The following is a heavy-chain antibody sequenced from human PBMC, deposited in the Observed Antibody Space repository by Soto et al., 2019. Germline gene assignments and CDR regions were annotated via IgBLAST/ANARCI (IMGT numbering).Heavy chain of an antibody. CDR1: GFTFNNYA. CDR3: AKEKIASTVADFFDY. D-gene: IGHD6-19*01. J-gene: IGHJ4*02. V-gene: IGHV3-23*01. Sequence: GGSLRLSCEASGFTFNNYAMTWDRQTPGKGLQWVSTISGSGSSTFYADSVRGRFTISRDNSKNTLYLQMNSLRAEDTALYYCAKEKIASTVADFFDYWGQGTLVTVSS. CDR2: ISGSGSST.